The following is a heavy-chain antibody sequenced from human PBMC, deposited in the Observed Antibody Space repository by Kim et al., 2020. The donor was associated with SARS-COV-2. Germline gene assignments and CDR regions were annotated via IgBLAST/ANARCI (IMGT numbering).Heavy chain of an antibody. D-gene: IGHD6-13*01. CDR1: GFTFSSYS. Sequence: GGSLRLSCAASGFTFSSYSMNWVRQAPGKGLEWVSYISSSSSTIYYADSVKGRFTISRDNAKNSLYLQMNSLRDEDTAVYYCARDQVAAAGNGAAGDYWGQGTLVTVSS. CDR2: ISSSSSTI. V-gene: IGHV3-48*02. J-gene: IGHJ4*02. CDR3: ARDQVAAAGNGAAGDY.